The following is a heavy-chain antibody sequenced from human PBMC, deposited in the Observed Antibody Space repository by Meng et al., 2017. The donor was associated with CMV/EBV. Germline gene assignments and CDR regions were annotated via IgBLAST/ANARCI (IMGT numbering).Heavy chain of an antibody. D-gene: IGHD3-22*01. Sequence: SETLSLTCTVSGGSISSSSYYWGWIRQPPGKGLEWIGSIYYSGSTYYNPSLKSRVTISVDTSKNQFSLKLSSVTAADTAVYYCARPRAAYYYDSSGYWFDYWGQGTLVTVSS. CDR3: ARPRAAYYYDSSGYWFDY. CDR2: IYYSGST. V-gene: IGHV4-39*01. CDR1: GGSISSSSYY. J-gene: IGHJ4*02.